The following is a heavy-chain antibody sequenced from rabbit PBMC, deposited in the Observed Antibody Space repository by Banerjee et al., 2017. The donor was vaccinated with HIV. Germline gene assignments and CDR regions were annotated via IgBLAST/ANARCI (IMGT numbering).Heavy chain of an antibody. D-gene: IGHD4-1*01. CDR1: GFSFSSNV. CDR3: ARDRLAGYFFDL. CDR2: IGTSSGNT. V-gene: IGHV1S40*01. Sequence: QSLEESGGDLVKPGASLTLTCKASGFSFSSNVMCWVRQAPGKGLEWIACIGTSSGNTYYASWAKGRFTISKTSSTTVTLQMTSLTAADTATYFCARDRLAGYFFDLWGPGTLVTIS. J-gene: IGHJ4*01.